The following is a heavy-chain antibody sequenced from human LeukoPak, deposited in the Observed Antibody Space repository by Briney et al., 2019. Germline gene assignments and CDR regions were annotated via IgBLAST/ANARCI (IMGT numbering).Heavy chain of an antibody. J-gene: IGHJ4*02. CDR3: ARDPFSSARVDY. CDR2: IYYSGST. CDR1: GGSISSSSYY. V-gene: IGHV4-39*02. Sequence: SETLSLTCTVSGGSISSSSYYWGWIRQPPGKGLEWIGSIYYSGSTYYNPSLKSRVTISVDTSKNQFSLKLSSVTAADTAVYYCARDPFSSARVDYWGQGTLVTVSS. D-gene: IGHD2-15*01.